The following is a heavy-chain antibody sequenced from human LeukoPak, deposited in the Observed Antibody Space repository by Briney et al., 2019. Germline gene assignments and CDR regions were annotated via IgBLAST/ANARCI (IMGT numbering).Heavy chain of an antibody. CDR1: GGTFSSYA. CDR3: AREGGGRAIAARRSWFDP. V-gene: IGHV1-69*05. J-gene: IGHJ5*02. D-gene: IGHD6-6*01. CDR2: IIPIFGTA. Sequence: GASVKVSCKASGGTFSSYAISWVRQAPGQGLEWMGGIIPIFGTANYAQKFQGRVTITTDESTSTAYMELSSLRSEDTAVYYCAREGGGRAIAARRSWFDPWGQGTLVTVSS.